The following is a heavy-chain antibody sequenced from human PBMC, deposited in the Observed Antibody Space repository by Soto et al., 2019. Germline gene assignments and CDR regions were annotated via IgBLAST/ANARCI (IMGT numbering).Heavy chain of an antibody. V-gene: IGHV3-30*18. CDR3: AKDLRYCSGGSCLGTDY. Sequence: QPGGSLRLSCAASGFTFSSYGMHWVRQAPGKGLEWVAVISYDGSNKYYADSVKGRFTISRDNSKNTLYLQMNSLRAEDTAVYYCAKDLRYCSGGSCLGTDYWGQGTLVTVSS. CDR1: GFTFSSYG. D-gene: IGHD2-15*01. J-gene: IGHJ4*02. CDR2: ISYDGSNK.